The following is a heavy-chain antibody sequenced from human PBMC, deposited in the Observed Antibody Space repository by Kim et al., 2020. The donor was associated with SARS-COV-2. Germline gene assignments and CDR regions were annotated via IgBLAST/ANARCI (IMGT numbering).Heavy chain of an antibody. CDR3: AREDVVAATQDAFDI. D-gene: IGHD2-15*01. CDR1: GYTFTSYA. J-gene: IGHJ3*02. CDR2: INTNTGNP. V-gene: IGHV7-4-1*02. Sequence: ASVKVSCKASGYTFTSYAMNWVRQAPGQGLEWMGWINTNTGNPTYAQGFTGRFVFSLDTSVSTAYLQISSLKAEDTAVYYCAREDVVAATQDAFDIWGQGTMVTVSS.